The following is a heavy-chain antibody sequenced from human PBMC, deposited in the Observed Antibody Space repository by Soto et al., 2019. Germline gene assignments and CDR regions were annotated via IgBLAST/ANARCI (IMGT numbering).Heavy chain of an antibody. CDR2: ISSGSSYI. V-gene: IGHV3-21*01. CDR3: ARDILSGGAYPDA. CDR1: GFTFSTYT. J-gene: IGHJ5*02. Sequence: GGSLRLSCAASGFTFSTYTMNWVRQAPGKGLEWISSISSGSSYIYYAGSVKGRFTISRDNAKNSLFLQMNSLRADDTAVYYCARDILSGGAYPDAWGQGTKVTVSS. D-gene: IGHD3-10*01.